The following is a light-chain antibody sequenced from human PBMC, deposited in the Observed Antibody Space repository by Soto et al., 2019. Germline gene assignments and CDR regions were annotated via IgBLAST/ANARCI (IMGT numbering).Light chain of an antibody. V-gene: IGKV3-15*01. Sequence: EIVMTQSPATLSVSPGERATLSCRASQSVYSNLAWYQQKPGQPPRLLIYGASTRATGIPARFSGSGSGTEFTLTISSLQSEDFAVYYCQQYNKWPLTFGGGTKVEV. CDR2: GAS. CDR1: QSVYSN. J-gene: IGKJ4*01. CDR3: QQYNKWPLT.